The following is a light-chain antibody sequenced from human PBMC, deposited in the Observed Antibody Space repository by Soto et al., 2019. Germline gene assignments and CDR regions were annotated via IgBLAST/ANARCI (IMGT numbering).Light chain of an antibody. CDR3: QVLDSSSDLYV. Sequence: SYELTQPPSVSVAPGQTATVCCGGNNIGTKSVHWYQQKPGQAPVLVVHDACDRPAGLPERFSGSKSGNTATLTISRAEAGDEADYYCQVLDSSSDLYVFGTGTKVTVL. V-gene: IGLV3-21*02. J-gene: IGLJ1*01. CDR1: NIGTKS. CDR2: DAC.